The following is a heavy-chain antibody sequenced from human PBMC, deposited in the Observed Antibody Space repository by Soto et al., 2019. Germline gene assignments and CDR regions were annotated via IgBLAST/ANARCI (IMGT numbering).Heavy chain of an antibody. CDR1: GGTFNSHT. D-gene: IGHD5-18*01. CDR3: ARDERGYNYVSDYGLDV. J-gene: IGHJ6*02. Sequence: QVQLVQSGAELKKPGSSAKVSCEASGGTFNSHTIIAWVRQAPGQGPEWMGRIIPTLDIVDYAQKFQDRVTITADRPTNTAFMELRSLVSEDTAVYYCARDERGYNYVSDYGLDVWGQGTMVTVS. CDR2: IIPTLDIV. V-gene: IGHV1-69*08.